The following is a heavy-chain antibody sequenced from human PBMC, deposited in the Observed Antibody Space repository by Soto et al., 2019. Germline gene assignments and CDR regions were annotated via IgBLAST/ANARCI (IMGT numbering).Heavy chain of an antibody. J-gene: IGHJ6*02. V-gene: IGHV4-59*01. D-gene: IGHD2-21*02. CDR2: LYNTGST. CDR3: ARDLWGYCGTDCYPLDV. CDR1: GCSIRCIC. Sequence: SDNLSLTSNDYGCSIRCICWRWIRKSPGKGLEWIGYLYNTGSTVYNPSFKSRVTISVDTSKNQFSLKLNSVTAADTAVYYCARDLWGYCGTDCYPLDVWGQGTTVT.